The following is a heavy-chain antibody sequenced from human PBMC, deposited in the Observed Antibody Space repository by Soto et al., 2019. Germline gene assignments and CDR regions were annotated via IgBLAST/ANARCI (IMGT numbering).Heavy chain of an antibody. CDR2: ISGSGGST. V-gene: IGHV3-23*01. CDR1: GFTFSSYA. D-gene: IGHD1-20*01. J-gene: IGHJ4*02. Sequence: PGGSLRLSCAASGFTFSSYAMSWVRQAPGKGLEWVSAISGSGGSTYYADSVKGRFTISRDNSKNTLYLQMNSLRAEDTAVYYCAKDFTPYNWNDVVYWGQGTLVTVSS. CDR3: AKDFTPYNWNDVVY.